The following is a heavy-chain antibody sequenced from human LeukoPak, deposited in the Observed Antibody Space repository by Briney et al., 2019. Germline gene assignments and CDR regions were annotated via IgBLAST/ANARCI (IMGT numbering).Heavy chain of an antibody. Sequence: PGGSLRLSCAASRLTFSSYAMSWVRQAPGKGLEWVSAISGSGGSTYYADSVKGRFTISRDNSKNTLYLQMNSLRAEDTAVYYCAKVDVTSYYDSSWKFDYWGQGTLVTVSS. J-gene: IGHJ4*02. D-gene: IGHD3-22*01. CDR3: AKVDVTSYYDSSWKFDY. V-gene: IGHV3-23*01. CDR2: ISGSGGST. CDR1: RLTFSSYA.